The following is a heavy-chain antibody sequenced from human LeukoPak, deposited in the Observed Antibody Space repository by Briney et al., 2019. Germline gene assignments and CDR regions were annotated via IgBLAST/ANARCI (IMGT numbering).Heavy chain of an antibody. CDR2: IKQDGSEK. J-gene: IGHJ4*02. CDR1: GFGFSSYW. Sequence: GGSLRLSCAASGFGFSSYWMSWVRQAPGKGLEWVANIKQDGSEKYYVDSVKGRFTISRDNAKNSLYLQMNSLRAEDTAVYYCVGHSDYWGQGTLVTVSS. V-gene: IGHV3-7*01. D-gene: IGHD3-16*01. CDR3: VGHSDY.